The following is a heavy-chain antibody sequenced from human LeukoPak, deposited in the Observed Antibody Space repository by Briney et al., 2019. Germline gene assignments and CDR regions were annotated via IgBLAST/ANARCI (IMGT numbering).Heavy chain of an antibody. D-gene: IGHD3-22*01. CDR1: GGTFSSYA. V-gene: IGHV1-69*13. CDR2: IIPIFGTA. CDR3: ALSVVVVITGFYFDY. Sequence: GASVKVSCKASGGTFSSYAISWVRQAPGLGLEWMGGIIPIFGTANYAQKFQGRVTITADESTSTAYMELSSLRSEDTAVYYCALSVVVVITGFYFDYWGQGTLVTVSS. J-gene: IGHJ4*02.